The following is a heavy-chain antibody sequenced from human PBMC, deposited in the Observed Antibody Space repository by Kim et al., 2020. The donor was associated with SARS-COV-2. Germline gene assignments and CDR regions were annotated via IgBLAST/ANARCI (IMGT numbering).Heavy chain of an antibody. J-gene: IGHJ4*02. D-gene: IGHD1-26*01. CDR3: ARRRGSYNLDY. Sequence: HYVDSVKGRFTISRDNAKNSLYLQLGSLRAEDTAVYYCARRRGSYNLDYWGQGTLGTVSS. V-gene: IGHV3-7*01.